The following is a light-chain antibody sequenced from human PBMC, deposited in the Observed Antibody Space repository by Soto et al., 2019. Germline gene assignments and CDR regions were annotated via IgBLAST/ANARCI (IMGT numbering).Light chain of an antibody. CDR3: QQYNSYPS. CDR1: QSSSW. J-gene: IGKJ4*01. Sequence: DIQMTQSPSTLSASVGDRVTITCRASQSSSWLAWYQQKPGKAPKLLIYKASSLESGVPSRFSGSGSGTEFTLTISSLQPDEFATYYCQQYNSYPSFGGGTKVEIK. CDR2: KAS. V-gene: IGKV1-5*03.